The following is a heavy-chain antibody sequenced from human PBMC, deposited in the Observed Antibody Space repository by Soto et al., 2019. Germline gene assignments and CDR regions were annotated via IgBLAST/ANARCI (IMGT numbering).Heavy chain of an antibody. Sequence: PGGSLEAFRSTPGFTFHNYDIHLVRQATGKGPEWLLAIAPAWEQYQPGSVKGRFTISSENAKNSLYLQMNRLRAGDTAVYYCAREGKSSGYYDYWGQGPLGTV. V-gene: IGHV3-13*05. CDR1: GFTFHNYD. D-gene: IGHD3-22*01. J-gene: IGHJ4*02. CDR3: AREGKSSGYYDY. CDR2: IAPAWEQ.